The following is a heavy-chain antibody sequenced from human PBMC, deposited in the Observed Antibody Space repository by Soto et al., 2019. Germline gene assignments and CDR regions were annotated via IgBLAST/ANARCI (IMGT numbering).Heavy chain of an antibody. CDR1: GGSISSYY. Sequence: TLSLTCTVSGGSISSYYWSWIRQPPGKGLEWIGYIYYSGSTNYNPSLKSRVTISVDTSKNQFSLKLSSVTAADTAVYYCARWSSGHWGVGYSNFDYWGQGTLVTVSS. D-gene: IGHD3-22*01. CDR3: ARWSSGHWGVGYSNFDY. CDR2: IYYSGST. V-gene: IGHV4-59*01. J-gene: IGHJ4*02.